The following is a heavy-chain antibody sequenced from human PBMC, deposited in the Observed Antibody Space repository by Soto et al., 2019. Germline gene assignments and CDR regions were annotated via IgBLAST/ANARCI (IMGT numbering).Heavy chain of an antibody. J-gene: IGHJ4*02. CDR2: IWYDGSNK. V-gene: IGHV3-33*01. D-gene: IGHD4-17*01. CDR3: ARDDYGDYTEIYFDY. Sequence: GGSLRLSCAASGFTFSSYGMHWVRQAPGKGLEWVAVIWYDGSNKYYADSVKGRFTISRDNSKNTLYLQMNSLRAEDTAVYYCARDDYGDYTEIYFDYWGQGTLVTVSS. CDR1: GFTFSSYG.